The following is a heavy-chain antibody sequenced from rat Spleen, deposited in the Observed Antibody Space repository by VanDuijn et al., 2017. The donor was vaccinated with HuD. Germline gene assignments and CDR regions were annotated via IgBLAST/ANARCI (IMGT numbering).Heavy chain of an antibody. CDR1: GFTFSNYD. V-gene: IGHV5-7*01. D-gene: IGHD5-1*01. CDR3: ARHPQLGAYWYFDF. J-gene: IGHJ1*01. CDR2: ILYDTTNT. Sequence: EVQLVESGGGLVQPGRSLKLSCAASGFTFSNYDMAWVRQAPEKGLEWVATILYDTTNTYYRDSVRGRFTISRDNAKNTLYLQMDSLRSEDTATYYCARHPQLGAYWYFDFWGPGTMVTVSS.